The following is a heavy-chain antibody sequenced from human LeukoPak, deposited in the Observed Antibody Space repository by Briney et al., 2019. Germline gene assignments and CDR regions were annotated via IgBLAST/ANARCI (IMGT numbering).Heavy chain of an antibody. J-gene: IGHJ4*02. CDR1: GFTFSSYG. D-gene: IGHD4-17*01. CDR2: IWYDGSNK. Sequence: GGSLRLSCAAPGFTFSSYGMHWVRQAPGKGLEWVAVIWYDGSNKYYADSVKGRFTISRDNSKNTLYLQMNSLRAEDTAVYYCARDRSRAGYGDLQNWGQGTLVTVSS. CDR3: ARDRSRAGYGDLQN. V-gene: IGHV3-33*01.